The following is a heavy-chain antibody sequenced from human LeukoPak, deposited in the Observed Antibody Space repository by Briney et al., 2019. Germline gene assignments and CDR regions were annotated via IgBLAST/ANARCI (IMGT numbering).Heavy chain of an antibody. CDR3: ARGRCSGVSCYLVDY. CDR2: INPNSGGT. V-gene: IGHV1-2*02. D-gene: IGHD2-15*01. CDR1: GYTFTGYY. J-gene: IGHJ4*02. Sequence: ASVKVSCKASGYTFTGYYMHWVRQAPGQGLEWMGWINPNSGGTNYAQKFQGRVTMTRDTSISTAYMEMSRLTSDDTAVYFCARGRCSGVSCYLVDYWGQGTLVTVSS.